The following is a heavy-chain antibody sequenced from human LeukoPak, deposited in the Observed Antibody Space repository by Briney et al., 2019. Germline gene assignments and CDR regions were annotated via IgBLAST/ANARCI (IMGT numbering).Heavy chain of an antibody. V-gene: IGHV4-34*01. CDR2: INHSGST. CDR1: GGSFSGYY. J-gene: IGHJ4*02. Sequence: EPSETLSLTCAVYGGSFSGYYWSWIRQPPGKGLEWIGEINHSGSTNYNPSPNSPVTISVDTSKNQFSLKLSSVTAEDTAVYYCARGVNMGGHKYYFDYWGQGTLVPVSS. D-gene: IGHD4/OR15-4a*01. CDR3: ARGVNMGGHKYYFDY.